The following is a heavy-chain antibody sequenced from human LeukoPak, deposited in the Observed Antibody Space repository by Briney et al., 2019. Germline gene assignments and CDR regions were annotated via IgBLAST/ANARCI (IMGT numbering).Heavy chain of an antibody. CDR2: ISAYNGNT. V-gene: IGHV1-18*01. J-gene: IGHJ4*02. Sequence: ASVKVSCRASGYTFTSYGISWVRQAPGQGLEWMGWISAYNGNTNYAQKLQDRVTMTTDTSTSTAYMELRSLRSDDTAVYYCARVDTAMVFGYWGQGTLVTVSS. CDR3: ARVDTAMVFGY. D-gene: IGHD5-18*01. CDR1: GYTFTSYG.